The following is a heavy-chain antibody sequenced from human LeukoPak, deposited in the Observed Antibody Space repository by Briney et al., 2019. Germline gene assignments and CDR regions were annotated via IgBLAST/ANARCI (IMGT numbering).Heavy chain of an antibody. CDR1: GFTFSSYA. D-gene: IGHD6-19*01. CDR3: ASSSGWYVDWFDP. J-gene: IGHJ5*02. Sequence: GGSLRLSCAASGFTFSSYAMHWVRQAPGKGLEWVAVISYDGSNKYYADSVKGRFTISRDNSKNTLYLQMNSLRAEDTAVYYCASSSGWYVDWFDPWGQGTLVTVSS. CDR2: ISYDGSNK. V-gene: IGHV3-30*04.